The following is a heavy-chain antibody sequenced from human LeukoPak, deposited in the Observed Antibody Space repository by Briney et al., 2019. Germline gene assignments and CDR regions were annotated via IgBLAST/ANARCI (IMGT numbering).Heavy chain of an antibody. Sequence: GGSLRLSCAASGFTFSSYEMNWVRQAPGKGLEWVSYISSSGSTIYYADSVKGRFTISRDNSKNTLYLQMNSLRAEDTAVYYCAKDIVVATVFDYWGQGTLVTVSS. J-gene: IGHJ4*02. D-gene: IGHD1-26*01. V-gene: IGHV3-48*03. CDR3: AKDIVVATVFDY. CDR1: GFTFSSYE. CDR2: ISSSGSTI.